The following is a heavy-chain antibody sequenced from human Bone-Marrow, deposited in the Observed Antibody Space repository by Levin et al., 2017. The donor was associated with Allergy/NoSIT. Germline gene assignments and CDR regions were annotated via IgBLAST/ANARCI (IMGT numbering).Heavy chain of an antibody. CDR3: ARAAFDYGGDSGYYFGINL. CDR2: VNSDGRST. V-gene: IGHV3-74*03. J-gene: IGHJ6*02. D-gene: IGHD4-23*01. Sequence: GGSLRLSCVASGFSFSSYWMHWVRQAPGKGLVWVSRVNSDGRSTTYADSVRGRFTISRDNAKNTQYLQMNSLRADDTAVYYCARAAFDYGGDSGYYFGINLWGQGTPVTVSS. CDR1: GFSFSSYW.